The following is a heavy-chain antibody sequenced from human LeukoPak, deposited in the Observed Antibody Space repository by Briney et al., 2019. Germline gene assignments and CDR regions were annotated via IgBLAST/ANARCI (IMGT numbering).Heavy chain of an antibody. D-gene: IGHD2-2*01. Sequence: PSETLSLTCIVSGDSISSTSYYWAWIRQPPGKGLEWIGMIFYSGSAYYTPSLRGRVTLSVDRSKNQFSQKLSSVTAADTAVYYCARDRGGLYCSSTSCPPMDVWGKGTTVTVSS. J-gene: IGHJ6*03. CDR3: ARDRGGLYCSSTSCPPMDV. CDR2: IFYSGSA. CDR1: GDSISSTSYY. V-gene: IGHV4-39*07.